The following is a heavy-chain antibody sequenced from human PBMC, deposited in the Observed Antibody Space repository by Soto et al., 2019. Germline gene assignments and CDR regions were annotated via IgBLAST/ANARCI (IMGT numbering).Heavy chain of an antibody. Sequence: PGGSLRLSCAASGFTFSSYWMSWVRQAPGKGLEWVANIKQDGSEKYYVDSVKGRFTISRDNAKNSLYLQMNSLRAEDTAVYYCARGGGGVRITMVRGVIRSDAFDIWGQGTMVTVSS. CDR3: ARGGGGVRITMVRGVIRSDAFDI. J-gene: IGHJ3*02. CDR2: IKQDGSEK. D-gene: IGHD3-10*01. V-gene: IGHV3-7*01. CDR1: GFTFSSYW.